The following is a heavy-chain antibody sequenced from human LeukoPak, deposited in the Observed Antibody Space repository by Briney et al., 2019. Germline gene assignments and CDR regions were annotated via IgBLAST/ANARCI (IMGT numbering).Heavy chain of an antibody. Sequence: GGSLRLSCAASGFTFRSYWMHWVRQAPGKGLVWVSHINSDGSSTTYADSVKGRLTISRDNAKNTLYLQMNSLRAEDTAAYYCARDSPGDGIDYWGQGTLVTVSS. CDR3: ARDSPGDGIDY. V-gene: IGHV3-74*01. J-gene: IGHJ4*02. D-gene: IGHD7-27*01. CDR2: INSDGSST. CDR1: GFTFRSYW.